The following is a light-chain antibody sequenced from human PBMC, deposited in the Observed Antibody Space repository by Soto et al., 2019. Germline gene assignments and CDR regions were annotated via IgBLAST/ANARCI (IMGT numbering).Light chain of an antibody. Sequence: QSVLTQPASVSGSPGQSITISCTGTSSDVGGYNYVSWYQQHPGKAPKLMIYEVINRPSGVSNRFSGSKSGNTASLTISGLQAEDEADYYCSSYTSSNTWVFGGGTKVTVL. CDR2: EVI. J-gene: IGLJ3*02. V-gene: IGLV2-14*01. CDR3: SSYTSSNTWV. CDR1: SSDVGGYNY.